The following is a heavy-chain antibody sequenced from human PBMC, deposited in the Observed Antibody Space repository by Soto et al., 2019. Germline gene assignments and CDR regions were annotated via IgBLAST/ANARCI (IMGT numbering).Heavy chain of an antibody. Sequence: GGSLRLSCAASGFTFSSYAMHWVRQAPGKGLVWVAGISYDGSNKCYADSVKGRFTISRDNAKNTLYLQMNSLRAEDTAVYYCARAVRVTVTYYYYYGMDVWGQGTTVTVSS. V-gene: IGHV3-30*04. CDR1: GFTFSSYA. D-gene: IGHD4-4*01. J-gene: IGHJ6*02. CDR3: ARAVRVTVTYYYYYGMDV. CDR2: ISYDGSNK.